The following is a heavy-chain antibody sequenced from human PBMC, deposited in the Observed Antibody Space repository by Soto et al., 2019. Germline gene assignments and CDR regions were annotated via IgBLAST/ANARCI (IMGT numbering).Heavy chain of an antibody. J-gene: IGHJ4*02. V-gene: IGHV1-69*18. Sequence: QVQLVQSGAELKKPGSSVKVSCKASGDTFSGYPINWVRQAPGEGLEWMGRIIPVFGTTNDAQRFEGRVTFTADESTNTAYMELRGLLSYDTALYYCARDGGFGELKYWGPGTLVTVSS. CDR1: GDTFSGYP. CDR2: IIPVFGTT. D-gene: IGHD3-10*01. CDR3: ARDGGFGELKY.